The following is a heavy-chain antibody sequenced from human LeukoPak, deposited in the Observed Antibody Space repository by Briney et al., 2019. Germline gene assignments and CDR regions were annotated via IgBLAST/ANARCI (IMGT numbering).Heavy chain of an antibody. CDR3: ARERAAAGTSAFDP. V-gene: IGHV1-18*01. D-gene: IGHD6-13*01. CDR2: ISAYNGNT. J-gene: IGHJ5*02. CDR1: GYTFTSYG. Sequence: ASVKVSCKASGYTFTSYGISWVRQAPGQGLEWMGWISAYNGNTNYAQKLQGRVTMTTDISTSTAYMELRSLRSDDTAVYYCARERAAAGTSAFDPWGQGTLVTVSS.